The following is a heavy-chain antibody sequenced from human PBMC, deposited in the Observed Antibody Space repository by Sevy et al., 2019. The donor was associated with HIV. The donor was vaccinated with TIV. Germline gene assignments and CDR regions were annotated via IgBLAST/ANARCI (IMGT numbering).Heavy chain of an antibody. D-gene: IGHD6-13*01. V-gene: IGHV4-59*13. CDR2: IYYSGST. Sequence: SETLSLTCTVSGGSISSYYWSWIRQPPGNGLEWIGYIYYSGSTNYNPSLKSRVTISADTSKNQFSLKLSSVTAADTAVYYCARTHIAATYGHFDYWGQGTLVTVSS. CDR1: GGSISSYY. CDR3: ARTHIAATYGHFDY. J-gene: IGHJ4*02.